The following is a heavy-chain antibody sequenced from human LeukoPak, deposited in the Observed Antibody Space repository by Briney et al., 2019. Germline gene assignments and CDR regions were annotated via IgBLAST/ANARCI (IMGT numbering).Heavy chain of an antibody. J-gene: IGHJ4*02. CDR2: ISGSGGST. CDR1: GFTFSSYA. D-gene: IGHD3-10*01. Sequence: GGSLRLSCAASGFTFSSYAMSWVRLAPGKGLECVSAISGSGGSTYYADSVKGRFTVSRDNSKNTLYLQMNSLRAEDTAIYYCAKANTARGVTLKFDYWGQGTLVTVSS. CDR3: AKANTARGVTLKFDY. V-gene: IGHV3-23*01.